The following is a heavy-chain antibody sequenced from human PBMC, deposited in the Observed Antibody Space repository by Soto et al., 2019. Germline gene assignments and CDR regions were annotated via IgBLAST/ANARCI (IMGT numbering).Heavy chain of an antibody. D-gene: IGHD1-26*01. CDR1: GGSISSGGYY. CDR2: IYYSGST. Sequence: NPSETLSLTCTVSGGSISSGGYYWSWIRQHPGKGLEWIGYIYYSGSTYYNPSLKSRVTISVDTSKNQFSLKLSSVTAADTAVYYCAREVHGSSGHFDYWGQGTLVTVSS. J-gene: IGHJ4*02. V-gene: IGHV4-31*03. CDR3: AREVHGSSGHFDY.